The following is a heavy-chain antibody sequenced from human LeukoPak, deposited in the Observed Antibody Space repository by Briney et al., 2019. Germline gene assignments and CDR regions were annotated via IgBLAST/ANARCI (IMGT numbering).Heavy chain of an antibody. CDR3: ARHSSVVRGWFDP. CDR1: GGSINSYY. Sequence: SETLSLTCTVSGGSINSYYWSWIRQSPGKGLEWVGYINASGSTNYNPSVKSRVTMSVDTSKNQFSLNLSSVTAADTAVYYCARHSSVVRGWFDPWGQGTLVTVSS. J-gene: IGHJ5*02. V-gene: IGHV4-4*09. D-gene: IGHD2-15*01. CDR2: INASGST.